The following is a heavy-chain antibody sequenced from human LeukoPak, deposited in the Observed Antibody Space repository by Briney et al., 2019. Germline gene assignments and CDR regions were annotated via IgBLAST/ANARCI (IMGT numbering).Heavy chain of an antibody. CDR2: MNPNSGNT. CDR1: GYTFTSYD. CDR3: ARGYLRYCSSTSCYASRCYYGMDV. Sequence: ASVKVSCKAFGYTFTSYDINWVRQATGQGLEWMGWMNPNSGNTGYAQKFQGRVTMTRNTSISTAYMELSSLRSEDTAVYYCARGYLRYCSSTSCYASRCYYGMDVWGQGTTVTVSS. D-gene: IGHD2-2*01. V-gene: IGHV1-8*01. J-gene: IGHJ6*02.